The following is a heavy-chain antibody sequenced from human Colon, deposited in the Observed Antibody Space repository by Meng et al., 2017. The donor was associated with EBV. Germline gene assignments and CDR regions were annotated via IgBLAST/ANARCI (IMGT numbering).Heavy chain of an antibody. CDR2: INYSGNT. CDR1: GGSFSGYY. D-gene: IGHD6-19*01. J-gene: IGHJ4*02. V-gene: IGHV4-34*01. CDR3: ARRLAALDY. Sequence: QVQLQQWGAGLLKPSXXLSLTCAVYGGSFSGYYWSWIRQPPGKGLEWIGEINYSGNTNYSPSLKSRVTISIDTSKNQFSLKLSSVTAADTAIYYCARRLAALDYWGQGTLVTVSS.